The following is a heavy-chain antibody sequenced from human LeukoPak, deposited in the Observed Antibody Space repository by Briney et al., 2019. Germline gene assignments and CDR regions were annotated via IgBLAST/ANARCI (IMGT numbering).Heavy chain of an antibody. J-gene: IGHJ5*02. CDR3: ARDLDYSSGYYKGENWFDP. CDR2: IIPIFGTA. V-gene: IGHV1-69*05. D-gene: IGHD3-22*01. CDR1: GGTFSSCA. Sequence: SVKVSCKASGGTFSSCAISWVRQAPGQGLEWMGGIIPIFGTANYAQKFQGRVTITTDESTSTAYMELSSLRSEDTAVYYCARDLDYSSGYYKGENWFDPWGQGTLVTVSS.